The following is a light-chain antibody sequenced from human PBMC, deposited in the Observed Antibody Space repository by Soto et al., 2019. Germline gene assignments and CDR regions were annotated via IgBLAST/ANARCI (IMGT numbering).Light chain of an antibody. J-gene: IGKJ3*01. Sequence: EIVLTQSPGTLCLSPGERATLSCRASQSVSSKYLAWYQQKPGQAPRVLIYGTSIRASGVPERFSGGGSGTDFTLTITRLEPEDFAVYYCQQYGSSLFTFGPVTKVDIK. CDR3: QQYGSSLFT. V-gene: IGKV3-20*01. CDR1: QSVSSKY. CDR2: GTS.